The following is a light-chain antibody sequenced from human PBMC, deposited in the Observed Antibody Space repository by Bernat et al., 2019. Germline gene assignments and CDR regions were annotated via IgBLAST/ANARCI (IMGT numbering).Light chain of an antibody. J-gene: IGKJ1*01. CDR2: KVS. Sequence: DVVMTQSPLSLLVTLGQPASISCRSSQSLVHTDGNTYLNWFHQRPGQPPRRLIHKVSNRDSGIPDRFSGSGSGTYFTLEIIRVEAEDAGLYYCMQGTHWPLWTFGQGTKVEIE. V-gene: IGKV2-30*02. CDR1: QSLVHTDGNTY. CDR3: MQGTHWPLWT.